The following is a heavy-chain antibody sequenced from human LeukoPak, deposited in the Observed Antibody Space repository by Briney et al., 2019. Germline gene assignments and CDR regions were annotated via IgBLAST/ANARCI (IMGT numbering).Heavy chain of an antibody. CDR1: GFTFSSYS. J-gene: IGHJ4*02. V-gene: IGHV3-21*01. Sequence: GGSLRLSCAASGFTFSSYSMNWVRQAPGKGLEWVSSISSSSSYIYYADSVKGRFTISRDNAKNSLYLQMNSLRAEDTAVYYCARDARTVTTHLDYWGQGTLVTVSS. D-gene: IGHD4-17*01. CDR3: ARDARTVTTHLDY. CDR2: ISSSSSYI.